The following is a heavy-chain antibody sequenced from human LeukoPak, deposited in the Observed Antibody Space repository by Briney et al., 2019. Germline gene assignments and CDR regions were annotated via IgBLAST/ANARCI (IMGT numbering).Heavy chain of an antibody. Sequence: PSETLSLTCTVSGGSISTSSYYWGWIRQPPGKGLEWIGSIYHSRSTYYNASLKSRATISADTSKNQFFLKLSSVTAADTAVYYCARHRWMEVYGSGSYYLDYWGQGTLVTVSS. D-gene: IGHD3-10*01. J-gene: IGHJ4*02. CDR3: ARHRWMEVYGSGSYYLDY. CDR2: IYHSRST. V-gene: IGHV4-39*01. CDR1: GGSISTSSYY.